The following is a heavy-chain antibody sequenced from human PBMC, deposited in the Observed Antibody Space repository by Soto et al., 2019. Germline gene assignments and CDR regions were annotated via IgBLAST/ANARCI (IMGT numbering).Heavy chain of an antibody. CDR3: ARVSGISSGGLIPILGWVTAV. Sequence: PGRSLRVCCAAAGFTLSSYAMRRVRKDPGKGLEWVAVISYDGSNKYYADTVKGRFTISRDNSKNTLYLHMNSLRAEETAVYACARVSGISSGGLIPILGWVTAVLGQGTTVIGS. D-gene: IGHD3-3*01. CDR2: ISYDGSNK. V-gene: IGHV3-30-3*01. J-gene: IGHJ6*01. CDR1: GFTLSSYA.